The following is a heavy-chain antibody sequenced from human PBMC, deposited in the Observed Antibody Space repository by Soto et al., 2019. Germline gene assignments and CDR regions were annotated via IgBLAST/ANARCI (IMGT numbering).Heavy chain of an antibody. V-gene: IGHV3-30*18. J-gene: IGHJ5*02. Sequence: QVQLVESGGGVVQPGRSLRLSCAASGFIFSSYGMHWVRQAPGKGLEWVAVISYHGINKYYADSLKGRFTISRDNSKNTLYLQMDSLRPEDTAVYYCAKYADYGDHHDWFDPWGQGTLVTVSS. CDR2: ISYHGINK. CDR1: GFIFSSYG. D-gene: IGHD4-17*01. CDR3: AKYADYGDHHDWFDP.